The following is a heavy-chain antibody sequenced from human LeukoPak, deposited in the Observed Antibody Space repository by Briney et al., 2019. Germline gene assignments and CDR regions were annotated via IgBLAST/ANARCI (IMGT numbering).Heavy chain of an antibody. J-gene: IGHJ6*01. Sequence: PGGSLRLSCAASGFTVSSNYISWVRQAPGKGLEWVSVIYSGGSTYYADSVKGRFTISRHNSKNTLYLQMNSLRAEDTAVYYCAREEVGATAYYYYGMDAWGQGTTVTVSS. CDR1: GFTVSSNY. CDR3: AREEVGATAYYYYGMDA. V-gene: IGHV3-53*04. CDR2: IYSGGST. D-gene: IGHD1-26*01.